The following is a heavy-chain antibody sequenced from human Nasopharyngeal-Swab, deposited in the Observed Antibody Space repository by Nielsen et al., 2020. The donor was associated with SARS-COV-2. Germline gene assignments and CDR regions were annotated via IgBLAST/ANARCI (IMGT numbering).Heavy chain of an antibody. V-gene: IGHV1-2*06. CDR1: GYTFTGYY. CDR2: INPNSGGT. CDR3: ARGPDSSGYNYYYYYMDV. D-gene: IGHD3-22*01. Sequence: ASVKVSCMASGYTFTGYYMHWVRQAPGQGLEWMGRINPNSGGTNYAQKFQGRVTMTRDASISTAYMELSRLRSDDTAVYYCARGPDSSGYNYYYYYMDVWGKGTTVTVSS. J-gene: IGHJ6*03.